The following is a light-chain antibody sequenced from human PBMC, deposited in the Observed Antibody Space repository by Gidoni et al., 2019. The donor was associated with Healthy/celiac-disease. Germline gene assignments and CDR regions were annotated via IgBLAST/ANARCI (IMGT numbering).Light chain of an antibody. CDR1: SSNIGAGDD. Sequence: QSVLTQPPSVSGAPGKRVTISCTGSSSNIGAGDDVPWYQQLPGTAPKLLIYGNSNRPSGVPDRFSGSKSGTSASLAITGLQAEDEADYYCQSYDSSLSGVVFGGGTKLTVL. CDR3: QSYDSSLSGVV. J-gene: IGLJ2*01. CDR2: GNS. V-gene: IGLV1-40*01.